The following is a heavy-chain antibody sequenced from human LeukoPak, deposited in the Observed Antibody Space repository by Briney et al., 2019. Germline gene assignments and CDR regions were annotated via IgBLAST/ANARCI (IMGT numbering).Heavy chain of an antibody. CDR3: ARHERDASLDHALDI. D-gene: IGHD5-24*01. J-gene: IGHJ3*02. CDR1: GGSVSSGSYY. V-gene: IGHV4-61*01. Sequence: SETLSLTCTVSGGSVSSGSYYWSWIRQPPGKGLEWIGYIYYSGSTSYNPSLKSRVTILVDTSKNQFSLKLSSVTAADTAVYYCARHERDASLDHALDIWGQGTMVTVSS. CDR2: IYYSGST.